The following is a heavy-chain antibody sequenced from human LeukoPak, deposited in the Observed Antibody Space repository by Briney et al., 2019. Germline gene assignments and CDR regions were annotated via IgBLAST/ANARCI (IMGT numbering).Heavy chain of an antibody. CDR3: ARGAKFRSYGSGTYYTSLPFDP. CDR2: INDGNGNT. J-gene: IGHJ5*02. CDR1: GYTFTSYV. V-gene: IGHV1-3*03. D-gene: IGHD3-10*01. Sequence: ASVKVSCKASGYTFTSYVMHWVRQAPGQRLEWMGCINDGNGNTKYSQEFQGRVTITRDTSASTAYMGLSSLRSEDMAVYYCARGAKFRSYGSGTYYTSLPFDPWGQGTLVTVS.